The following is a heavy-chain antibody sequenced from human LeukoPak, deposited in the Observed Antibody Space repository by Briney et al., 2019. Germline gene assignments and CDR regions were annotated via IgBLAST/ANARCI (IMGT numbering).Heavy chain of an antibody. V-gene: IGHV3-30*01. J-gene: IGHJ4*02. CDR3: ARDGPHDY. CDR2: ISFDGRNK. CDR1: GFTFSSYA. Sequence: GGSLRLSCAASGFTFSSYAMHWVRQAPGKGLEWVAVISFDGRNKYYADSVKGRFTISRDTSKNTLFLQMNSLRAEDTAVYYCARDGPHDYWGQGTLVTVSS.